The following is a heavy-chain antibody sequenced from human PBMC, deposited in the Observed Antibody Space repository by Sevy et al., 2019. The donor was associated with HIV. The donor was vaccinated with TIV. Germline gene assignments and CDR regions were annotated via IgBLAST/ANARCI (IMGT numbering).Heavy chain of an antibody. CDR1: GFTFSTYN. D-gene: IGHD3-3*01. CDR3: AREKTILEGRYGMDV. Sequence: GGSLRLSCATSGFTFSTYNMNWVRQAPGKGLEWVSSISSGSGFIFYAHSVKGRFTISRDNAKNSLDLKMNSLRAEDAAVYYCAREKTILEGRYGMDVWGQGTTVTVSS. CDR2: ISSGSGFI. J-gene: IGHJ6*02. V-gene: IGHV3-21*01.